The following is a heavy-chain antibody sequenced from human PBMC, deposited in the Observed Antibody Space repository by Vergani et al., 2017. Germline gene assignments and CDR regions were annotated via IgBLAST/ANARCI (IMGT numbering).Heavy chain of an antibody. J-gene: IGHJ4*02. CDR2: IYHSGST. Sequence: QVQLQESGPGLVKPSETLSLTCAVSGYSISSGYYWGWIRQPPGKGLEWIGSIYHSGSTYYNPSLKSRVTISVDTSKNQFSLKLSPVTAADTAVYYCARSVDHDYWGQGTLVTVSS. CDR1: GYSISSGYY. CDR3: ARSVDHDY. D-gene: IGHD2-15*01. V-gene: IGHV4-38-2*01.